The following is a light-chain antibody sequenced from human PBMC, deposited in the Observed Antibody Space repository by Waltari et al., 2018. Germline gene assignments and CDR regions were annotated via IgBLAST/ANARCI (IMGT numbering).Light chain of an antibody. J-gene: IGKJ1*01. Sequence: IQMTQSPSTLSASVGDRVPLTCRASQSISSWLAWYQQKPGKAPKLLIYKASSLESGVPSRLSGSGSGTEFTLTISSLQPDDFATYYCQQYNSYSWTFGQGTKVEIK. CDR2: KAS. V-gene: IGKV1-5*03. CDR1: QSISSW. CDR3: QQYNSYSWT.